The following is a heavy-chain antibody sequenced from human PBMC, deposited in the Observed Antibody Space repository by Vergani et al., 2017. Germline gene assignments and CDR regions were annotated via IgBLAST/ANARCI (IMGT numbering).Heavy chain of an antibody. CDR3: ARRPTRAYYFDY. CDR1: GFTLSSYA. J-gene: IGHJ4*02. CDR2: ISGNGGST. D-gene: IGHD1-1*01. V-gene: IGHV3-64*01. Sequence: EVQLVESGGGLVKPGGSLRLSCAASGFTLSSYAMHWVRQAPGKGLEYVSAISGNGGSTYYANSVKGRFTIYRYNSKNTLYLQMHSLRAEDTAVYYCARRPTRAYYFDYWGQGTLVTVSS.